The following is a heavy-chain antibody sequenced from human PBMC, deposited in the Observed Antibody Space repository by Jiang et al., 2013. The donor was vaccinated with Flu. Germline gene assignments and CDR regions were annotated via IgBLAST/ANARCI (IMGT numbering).Heavy chain of an antibody. Sequence: RLSCAAAGFTFRSFAMTWVRQAPGKGLEWVSSISANAGSTFYADSVKGRFTISRDNSKNTLYLQMNSLRAEDTAVYYCAQGGGITIIGEVIDYWGQGTLVTVSS. V-gene: IGHV3-23*01. J-gene: IGHJ4*02. CDR1: GFTFRSFA. CDR3: AQGGGITIIGEVIDY. CDR2: ISANAGST. D-gene: IGHD3-22*01.